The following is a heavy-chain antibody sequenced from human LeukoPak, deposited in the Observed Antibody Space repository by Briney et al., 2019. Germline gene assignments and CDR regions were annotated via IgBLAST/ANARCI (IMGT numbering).Heavy chain of an antibody. D-gene: IGHD4-23*01. J-gene: IGHJ4*02. CDR2: IIPIFGTA. V-gene: IGHV1-69*05. CDR3: ARDRGHDYGGTYFDY. CDR1: GGTFSSYA. Sequence: SVKVSCKASGGTFSSYAISWVRQAPGQGLEWMGGIIPIFGTANYAQKFQGRVTITTDESTSTAYMELSSLRSEDTAVYYCARDRGHDYGGTYFDYWGQGTLVTVSS.